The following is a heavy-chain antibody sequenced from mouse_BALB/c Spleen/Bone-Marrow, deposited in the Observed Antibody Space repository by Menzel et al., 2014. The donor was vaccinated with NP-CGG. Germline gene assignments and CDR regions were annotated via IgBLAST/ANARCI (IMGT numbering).Heavy chain of an antibody. J-gene: IGHJ1*01. Sequence: QVQLQQSGVELVKPGASVKLSCKASGNTFTSYDINWVRQRPEQGLEWIGWLFPGDSTTKHNEKFKGKATLSTDKSSSTVHMQLSRLTSEDPAVYCWGRARLRDRYVDVLGAGTTVTISA. CDR2: LFPGDSTT. V-gene: IGHV1-85*01. D-gene: IGHD1-2*01. CDR1: GNTFTSYD. CDR3: GRARLRDRYVDV.